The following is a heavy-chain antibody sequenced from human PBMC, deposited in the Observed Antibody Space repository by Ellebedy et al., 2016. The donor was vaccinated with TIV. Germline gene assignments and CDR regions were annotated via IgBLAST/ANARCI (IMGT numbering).Heavy chain of an antibody. CDR1: GGTFSSYG. D-gene: IGHD5-18*01. CDR2: IIPILGRP. CDR3: ATDSRYSYGYRFDF. J-gene: IGHJ4*02. Sequence: SVKVSCKASGGTFSSYGINWVRQAPGQGLEWMGRIIPILGRPDYAQNFQGRVTINADKSTGTPYLELSSLRSEDTAVYYCATDSRYSYGYRFDFWGQGTLVIFSS. V-gene: IGHV1-69*04.